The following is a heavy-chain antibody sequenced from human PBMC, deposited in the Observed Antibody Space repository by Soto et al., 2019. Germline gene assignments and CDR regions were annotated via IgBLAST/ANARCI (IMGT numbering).Heavy chain of an antibody. D-gene: IGHD3-3*01. CDR1: GYSFTGYY. CDR2: IVPLFERT. V-gene: IGHV1-46*01. CDR3: ARPGIDKSGYFSTHNYGMDL. Sequence: QVQLVQSGAEMKKPGASVTVSCKASGYSFTGYYLHWVRQAPGQGLEWLGWIVPLFERTEYAQSLQGRVTITTDKFKTIFYMELKSLTYEDTAVYYCARPGIDKSGYFSTHNYGMDLWGPGTTVTVSS. J-gene: IGHJ6*02.